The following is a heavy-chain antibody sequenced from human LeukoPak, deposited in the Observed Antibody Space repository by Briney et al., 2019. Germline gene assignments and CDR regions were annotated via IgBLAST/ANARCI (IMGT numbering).Heavy chain of an antibody. Sequence: PGGSLRLSCAASGFTFSSYWMSWVRQAPGKGLEWVANIKQDGSEKYYVDSVKGRFTISRDNAKNSLYLQMNSLRAEDTAVYYCARSAYGSGSYYPYYYDSGGYTDISYYFDYWGQGTLVTVSS. CDR1: GFTFSSYW. V-gene: IGHV3-7*01. CDR2: IKQDGSEK. CDR3: ARSAYGSGSYYPYYYDSGGYTDISYYFDY. J-gene: IGHJ4*02. D-gene: IGHD3-22*01.